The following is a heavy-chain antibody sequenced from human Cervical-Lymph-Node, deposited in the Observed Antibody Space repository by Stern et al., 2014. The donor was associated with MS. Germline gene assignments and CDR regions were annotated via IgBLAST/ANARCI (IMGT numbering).Heavy chain of an antibody. CDR2: VYPRDSET. Sequence: VQLVQSGAEVRKPGESLKISCKGSGYTFTTYWIGWVRQMPGRGLETIGIVYPRDSETRYSPSFQGQATISVDKSISTAYLQWMSLKASDSAMYYCARGWPRGWMVDYWGQGTPVTVSA. CDR3: ARGWPRGWMVDY. J-gene: IGHJ4*02. CDR1: GYTFTTYW. V-gene: IGHV5-51*01. D-gene: IGHD5-12*01.